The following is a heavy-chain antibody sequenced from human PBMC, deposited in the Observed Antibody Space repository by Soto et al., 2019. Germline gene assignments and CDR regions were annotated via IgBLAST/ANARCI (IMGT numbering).Heavy chain of an antibody. V-gene: IGHV3-23*01. J-gene: IGHJ2*01. Sequence: EVQLLESGGGLVQPGGSLRLSCAASGFTFSSYAMSWVRQAPGKGLEWVSAISGSGGSTYYADSVKGRFTISRDNSKNTLYLQMNSLRAEDTAVYYCAKTGVLDFWTGTDWYFDLWGRGTLVTVSS. CDR2: ISGSGGST. CDR3: AKTGVLDFWTGTDWYFDL. D-gene: IGHD3-3*01. CDR1: GFTFSSYA.